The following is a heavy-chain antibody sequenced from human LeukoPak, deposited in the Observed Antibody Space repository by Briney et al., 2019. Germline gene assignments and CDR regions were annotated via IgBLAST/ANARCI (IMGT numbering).Heavy chain of an antibody. CDR2: IDEDGSEK. CDR1: AFSISDYW. D-gene: IGHD6-19*01. J-gene: IGHJ4*02. CDR3: ARDEVAALGY. V-gene: IGHV3-7*01. Sequence: PGGSLRLSCAASAFSISDYWMTWVRQAPGKGLEWVANIDEDGSEKYYVDSVKGRFTISRDNSRNSVYLQLNSLRVEDMAVYYCARDEVAALGYWGQGTLVTVSS.